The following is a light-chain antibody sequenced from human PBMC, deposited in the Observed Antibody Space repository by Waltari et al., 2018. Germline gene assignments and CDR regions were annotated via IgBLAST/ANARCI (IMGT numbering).Light chain of an antibody. CDR2: RSD. V-gene: IGLV1-44*01. CDR3: ASWDDSLNGHWV. CDR1: ASNIGGNL. J-gene: IGLJ3*02. Sequence: QSVLTQPPSASGTPGQRVTISCSGSASNIGGNLVNWYQQLPGKAPKLLIYRSDQRPSGVPDRFSASKTGTSASLAISVLQSEDEADYFCASWDDSLNGHWVFGGGTKVTVL.